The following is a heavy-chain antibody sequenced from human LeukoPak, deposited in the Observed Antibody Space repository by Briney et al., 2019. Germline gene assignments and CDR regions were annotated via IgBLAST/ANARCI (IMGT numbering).Heavy chain of an antibody. D-gene: IGHD1-26*01. V-gene: IGHV1-46*01. CDR2: INPSGGST. J-gene: IGHJ6*02. CDR3: ATGILPGAYGMDV. Sequence: ASVKVSCKASGYTFTGYYMHWVRQAPGQGLEWMGIINPSGGSTSYAQKFQGRVTMTRDTSTSTVYMELSSLRSEDTAVYYCATGILPGAYGMDVWGQGTTVTVSS. CDR1: GYTFTGYY.